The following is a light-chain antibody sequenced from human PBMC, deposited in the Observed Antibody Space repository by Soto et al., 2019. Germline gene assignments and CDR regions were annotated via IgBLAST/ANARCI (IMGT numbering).Light chain of an antibody. J-gene: IGKJ5*01. CDR1: QSISSY. CDR2: AAS. CDR3: QQSYRTPT. V-gene: IGKV1-39*01. Sequence: DIQMTQSPSSLSASVVDRVTITCRASQSISSYLNWYQQKPGKAPKLLIYAASSLQSGVPSRFSGSGSGTDYTLTISSLQPEDFATYYCQQSYRTPTFGQGTRLEI.